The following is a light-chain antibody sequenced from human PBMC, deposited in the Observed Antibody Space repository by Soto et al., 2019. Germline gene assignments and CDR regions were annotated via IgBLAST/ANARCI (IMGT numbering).Light chain of an antibody. V-gene: IGKV3-20*01. CDR2: GAS. CDR1: QSVGTSY. J-gene: IGKJ1*01. CDR3: QQYGSSPRT. Sequence: EIVLTQSPGTLPLSPGERATLSCRASQSVGTSYLAWYQQKPGQAPRLLIYGASSRATGIPDRFSGSGSGTDFTLTISRLEPEDFAVYYCQQYGSSPRTFGQGTKV.